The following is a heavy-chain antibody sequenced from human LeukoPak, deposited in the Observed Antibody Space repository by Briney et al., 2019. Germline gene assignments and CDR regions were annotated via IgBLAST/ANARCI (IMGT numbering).Heavy chain of an antibody. CDR2: INHSGST. CDR1: GGSFSGYY. Sequence: PSETLSLTCAVYGGSFSGYYWSWIRQPPGKGLEWIGEINHSGSTNYNPSLKSRVTISVDTSKNQFPLKLSSVTAADTAVYYCARDYDYVWGSYRYTFDYWGQGTLVTVSS. V-gene: IGHV4-34*01. J-gene: IGHJ4*02. D-gene: IGHD3-16*02. CDR3: ARDYDYVWGSYRYTFDY.